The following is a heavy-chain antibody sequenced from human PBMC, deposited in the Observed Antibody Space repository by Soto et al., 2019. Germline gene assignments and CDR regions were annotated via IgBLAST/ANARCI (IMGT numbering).Heavy chain of an antibody. V-gene: IGHV4-59*01. CDR2: IYYSGST. J-gene: IGHJ5*02. CDR3: ARHPIPLTTNWFDP. Sequence: PSETLSLTCTVSGGSISSYYWSWIRQPPGKGLEWIGYIYYSGSTNYNPSLKSRVTISVDTSKNQFSLKLSSVTAADTAVYYCARHPIPLTTNWFDPWGQGTLVTVSS. CDR1: GGSISSYY. D-gene: IGHD1-1*01.